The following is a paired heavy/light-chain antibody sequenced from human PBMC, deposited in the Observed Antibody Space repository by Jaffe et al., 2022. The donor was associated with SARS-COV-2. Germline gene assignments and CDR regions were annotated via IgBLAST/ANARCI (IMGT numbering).Light chain of an antibody. CDR1: SSDVGSYNL. V-gene: IGLV2-23*01. J-gene: IGLJ3*02. Sequence: QSALTQPASVSGSPGQSITISCTGTSSDVGSYNLVSWYQQHPGKAPKLVIYEGSKRPSGVSNRFSGSKSGNTASLTISGLQAEDEADYHCCSYAGSSTLVFGGGTKLTVL. CDR3: CSYAGSSTLV. CDR2: EGS.
Heavy chain of an antibody. D-gene: IGHD2-2*01. CDR1: GDSISSSSYY. J-gene: IGHJ6*02. CDR3: ARYCSSPRCPYYYYGMDG. CDR2: IYYSGST. Sequence: QLQLQESGPGLVKPSETLSLICTVSGDSISSSSYYWGWIRQPPGKGLEWIGGIYYSGSTYYSPSLKSRVTISVDTSKNQFSLKLSSVTAADTAVYYCARYCSSPRCPYYYYGMDGWGQGTTVTVSS. V-gene: IGHV4-39*01.